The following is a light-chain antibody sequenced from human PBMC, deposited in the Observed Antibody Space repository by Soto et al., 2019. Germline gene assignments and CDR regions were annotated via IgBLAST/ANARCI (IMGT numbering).Light chain of an antibody. V-gene: IGLV1-51*01. CDR3: GTWDSGLSAGPV. CDR2: DDD. Sequence: QSALTQPPSVSAAPGQKVTISCSGSNSNIGNNYVSWYQQLPGTAPKLLIYDDDQRPSGIPDRFSGSKSGASATLDITGLQTGDEADYYCGTWDSGLSAGPVFGGGTKLTVL. J-gene: IGLJ3*02. CDR1: NSNIGNNY.